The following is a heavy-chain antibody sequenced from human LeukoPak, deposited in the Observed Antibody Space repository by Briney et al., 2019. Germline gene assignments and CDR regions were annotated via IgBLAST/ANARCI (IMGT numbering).Heavy chain of an antibody. CDR3: ATVGSITILGVVTKHSNWFDP. D-gene: IGHD3-3*01. J-gene: IGHJ5*02. CDR2: FDPEDGET. Sequence: ASVKVSCKVSGYTLTELSMHWVRQAPGKGLEWMGGFDPEDGETIYAQKFQGRVTMTEDTSTDTAYMELSSLRSEDTAVYYCATVGSITILGVVTKHSNWFDPWGQGTLVTVSS. V-gene: IGHV1-24*01. CDR1: GYTLTELS.